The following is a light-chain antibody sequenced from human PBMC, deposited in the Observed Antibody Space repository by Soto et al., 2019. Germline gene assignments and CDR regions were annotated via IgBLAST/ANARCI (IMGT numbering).Light chain of an antibody. V-gene: IGKV3-20*01. J-gene: IGKJ5*01. Sequence: EIVLTQSPGTLSLSPGERATLSCRASQSVSSSYLAWYQQKPGQAPRLLIYGASSRATGTPDRFSGSGSGTDFTITISRLAPEDFAVYYCQQYGSSTPITFGQGTRLEIK. CDR3: QQYGSSTPIT. CDR2: GAS. CDR1: QSVSSSY.